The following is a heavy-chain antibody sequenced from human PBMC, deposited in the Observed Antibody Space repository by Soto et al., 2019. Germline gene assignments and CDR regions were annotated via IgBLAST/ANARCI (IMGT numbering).Heavy chain of an antibody. V-gene: IGHV4-34*01. J-gene: IGHJ4*02. CDR2: ISQSGNT. CDR3: ARAPKVSGSSQTRPDF. Sequence: SETLSLTCSIYSGSFSGYYWSWIRQPPGKGLEWIGEISQSGNTNYSPSLKSRVSISIDTSKKQFSLNLAPVSAAETAVYYCARAPKVSGSSQTRPDFWGQGTLVTVSS. CDR1: SGSFSGYY. D-gene: IGHD6-6*01.